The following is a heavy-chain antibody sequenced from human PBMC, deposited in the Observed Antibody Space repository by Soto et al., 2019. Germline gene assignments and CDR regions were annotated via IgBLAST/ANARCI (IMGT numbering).Heavy chain of an antibody. CDR3: TTGYKSGPPPEYFQH. CDR1: GFTFSSYN. Sequence: GGSLRLSCAASGFTFSSYNMNWVRQAPGKGLEWVSSISSSSGYIYYADSVKGRFTISRDNAKNSLYLQMNSLRAEDTAVYYCTTGYKSGPPPEYFQHWGQGTRVTVSS. D-gene: IGHD6-19*01. CDR2: ISSSSGYI. J-gene: IGHJ1*01. V-gene: IGHV3-21*01.